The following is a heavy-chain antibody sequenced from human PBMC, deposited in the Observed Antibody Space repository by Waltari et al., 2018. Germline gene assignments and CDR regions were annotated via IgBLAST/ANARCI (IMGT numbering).Heavy chain of an antibody. J-gene: IGHJ4*02. Sequence: EVQLVDSGGGLVQPGGSLRLSCAASGFTFSSNWMSWVRQAPGGGLEGLANIKPDGSQQYYGDAGRGRFSISRDNAKNSLYLQLNSLRAEDTAIYYCARDFNWGWDFWGQGTLVTVSS. CDR3: ARDFNWGWDF. D-gene: IGHD7-27*01. V-gene: IGHV3-7*03. CDR2: IKPDGSQQ. CDR1: GFTFSSNW.